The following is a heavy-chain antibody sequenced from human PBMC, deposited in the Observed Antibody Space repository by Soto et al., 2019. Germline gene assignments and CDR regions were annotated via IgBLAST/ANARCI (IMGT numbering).Heavy chain of an antibody. CDR3: AKVPGGYSYGSYNWFDP. CDR1: GFTFSSYA. J-gene: IGHJ5*02. D-gene: IGHD5-18*01. Sequence: GGSLRLSCAASGFTFSSYAMSWVRQAPGKGLEWVSAISGSGGSTYYADSVKGRFTISRDNSKNTLYLQMNSLRAEDTAVYYCAKVPGGYSYGSYNWFDPWGQGPLVTVS. CDR2: ISGSGGST. V-gene: IGHV3-23*01.